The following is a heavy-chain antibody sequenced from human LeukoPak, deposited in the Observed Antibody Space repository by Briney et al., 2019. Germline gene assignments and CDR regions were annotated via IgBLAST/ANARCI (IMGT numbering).Heavy chain of an antibody. D-gene: IGHD6-13*01. CDR1: GYTFSSYA. CDR3: ARGLGQLVRYYFDY. Sequence: ASVKVSCKASGYTFSSYAIQWVRQAPGQRLEWMGWINAGNGDTKYSQRFQGRVTMTRDTSTSTVYMELSSLRSEDTAVYYCARGLGQLVRYYFDYWGQGTLVTVSS. V-gene: IGHV1-3*01. J-gene: IGHJ4*02. CDR2: INAGNGDT.